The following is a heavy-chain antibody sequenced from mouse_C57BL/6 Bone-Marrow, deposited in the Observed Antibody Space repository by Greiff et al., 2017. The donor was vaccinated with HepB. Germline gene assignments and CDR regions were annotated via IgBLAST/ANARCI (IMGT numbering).Heavy chain of an antibody. CDR2: MNPSSGYT. Sequence: VQLQQSGAELARPGASVKLSCKASGYTFTSYTMHWVKQRPGQGLEWIGYMNPSSGYTKYNQKFKDKATLTADKSSSTAYMQLSSLTSEDSAVYYCARPAHATRAMDYWGQGTSVTVSS. D-gene: IGHD3-2*02. J-gene: IGHJ4*01. V-gene: IGHV1-4*01. CDR1: GYTFTSYT. CDR3: ARPAHATRAMDY.